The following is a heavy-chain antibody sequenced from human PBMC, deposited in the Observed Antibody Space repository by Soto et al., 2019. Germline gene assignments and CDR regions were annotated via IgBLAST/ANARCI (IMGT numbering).Heavy chain of an antibody. V-gene: IGHV3-23*01. D-gene: IGHD3-3*01. CDR3: AKWSYLDY. Sequence: GGSLRLSCTTSGFSFASFAMTWVRQTPGKGLEWVATISGSDGKTYYADSVKGRFSISRDTSRNTLYLQMNSLRADDTAIYYCAKWSYLDYWGQGTRVTVS. CDR2: ISGSDGKT. J-gene: IGHJ4*02. CDR1: GFSFASFA.